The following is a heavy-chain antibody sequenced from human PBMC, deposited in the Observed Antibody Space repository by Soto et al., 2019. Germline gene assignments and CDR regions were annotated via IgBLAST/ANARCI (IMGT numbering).Heavy chain of an antibody. CDR3: AKGGRSSVVGATSSDY. Sequence: EVQVLESGGGLVQPGGSLRLSCAASGFTFSSYAMSWVRQAPGKGLEWVSVISGSGGSTYYADSVKGRFSISRDNSKSTLYLQMNSLRVEDTAVYYCAKGGRSSVVGATSSDYWGQGTLVTVSS. CDR2: ISGSGGST. V-gene: IGHV3-23*01. CDR1: GFTFSSYA. J-gene: IGHJ4*02. D-gene: IGHD1-26*01.